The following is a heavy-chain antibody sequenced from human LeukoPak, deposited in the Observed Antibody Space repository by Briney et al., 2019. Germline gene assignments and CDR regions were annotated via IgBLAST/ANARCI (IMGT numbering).Heavy chain of an antibody. CDR2: IYYSGST. V-gene: IGHV4-59*01. D-gene: IGHD3-3*01. CDR3: ARVKVGLTIFGVVTPYYFDY. J-gene: IGHJ4*02. Sequence: SETLSLTCTVSGGPISSYYWSWIRQPPGKGLEWIGYIYYSGSTNYNPSLKSRVTISVDTSKNQFSLKLSSVTAADTAVYYCARVKVGLTIFGVVTPYYFDYWGQGTLVTVSS. CDR1: GGPISSYY.